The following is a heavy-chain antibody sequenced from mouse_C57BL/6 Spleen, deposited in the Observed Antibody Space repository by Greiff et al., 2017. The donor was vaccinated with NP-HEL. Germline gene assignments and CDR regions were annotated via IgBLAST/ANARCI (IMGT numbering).Heavy chain of an antibody. Sequence: EVKLVESGTVLARPGASVKMSCKTSGYTFTSYWMHWVKQRPGQGLEWIGAIYPGNSDTSYNQKFKGKAKLTAVTSASTAYMELSSLTNEDSAVYYCLLITTVVAPFDYWGQGTTLTVSS. J-gene: IGHJ2*01. D-gene: IGHD1-1*01. CDR2: IYPGNSDT. CDR3: LLITTVVAPFDY. V-gene: IGHV1-5*01. CDR1: GYTFTSYW.